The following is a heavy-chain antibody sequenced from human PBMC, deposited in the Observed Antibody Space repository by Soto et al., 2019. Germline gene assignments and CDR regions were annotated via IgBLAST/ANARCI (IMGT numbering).Heavy chain of an antibody. J-gene: IGHJ4*02. CDR3: ARGRYGDY. Sequence: QVHLVQSGAEVKKPGASVKVSCKASGYTFTSYGITWVRQAPGQGLEWMGWISAHNGNTDYAQKLQGRVIVTRDTSARTAYMELRSLISDDTAGYYCARGRYGDYWGQGALVTVSS. CDR2: ISAHNGNT. D-gene: IGHD1-1*01. CDR1: GYTFTSYG. V-gene: IGHV1-18*01.